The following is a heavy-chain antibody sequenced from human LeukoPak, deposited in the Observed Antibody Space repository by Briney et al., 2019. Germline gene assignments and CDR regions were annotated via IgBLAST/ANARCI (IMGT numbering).Heavy chain of an antibody. Sequence: SETLPLTCTVSGGSISSYYWSWIRQPPGKGLEWIGYIYYSGSTNYNPSLKSRVTISVDTSKNQFSLKLSSVTAADTAVYYCARVLNRLAYCGGDCYGLDAFDIWGQGTMVTVSS. D-gene: IGHD2-21*02. CDR1: GGSISSYY. CDR3: ARVLNRLAYCGGDCYGLDAFDI. J-gene: IGHJ3*02. CDR2: IYYSGST. V-gene: IGHV4-59*01.